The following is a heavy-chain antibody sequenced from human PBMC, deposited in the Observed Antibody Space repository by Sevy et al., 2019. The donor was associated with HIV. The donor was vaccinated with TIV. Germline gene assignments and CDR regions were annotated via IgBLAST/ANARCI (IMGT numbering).Heavy chain of an antibody. CDR3: ARLDATRPKGYYFDC. V-gene: IGHV4-39*01. D-gene: IGHD1-1*01. CDR1: GGSINSHTSY. Sequence: SETLSLTCTVSGGSINSHTSYWGWIRQPPGKGLEWIGIIYYSGVTYYNPSLKSRVTISVDTSKNQFSLKLSSVTAADTAVYYCARLDATRPKGYYFDCWGQGTLVTVSS. J-gene: IGHJ4*02. CDR2: IYYSGVT.